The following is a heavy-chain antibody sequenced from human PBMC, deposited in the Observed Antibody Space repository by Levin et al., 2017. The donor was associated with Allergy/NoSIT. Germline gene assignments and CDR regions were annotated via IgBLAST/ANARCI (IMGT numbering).Heavy chain of an antibody. CDR3: ARTTEDSYDYYGVDV. D-gene: IGHD1-14*01. CDR1: GGSISNYY. CDR2: IYYSGST. J-gene: IGHJ6*01. Sequence: SETLSLTCTVSGGSISNYYWSWIRQSPGKGLEWIGYIYYSGSTNYNPSLKSRVTISVDTSKKQFSLRLSSVTAADTAVYYCARTTEDSYDYYGVDVWGQGTTVTVSS. V-gene: IGHV4-59*01.